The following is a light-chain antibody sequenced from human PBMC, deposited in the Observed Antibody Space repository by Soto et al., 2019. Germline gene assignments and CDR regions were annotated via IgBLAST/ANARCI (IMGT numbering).Light chain of an antibody. J-gene: IGKJ2*02. CDR3: MQALQAPGT. CDR2: LGS. Sequence: DIVMTQSPLSLPVTPGEPASISCRSSQSLLHSNGYNYLDWYLQKPGKSPQLLIYLGSNRYSGVTDRFSCSGSGTDFTLKISRVVAEEVGVYYCMQALQAPGTFGQGTKLEI. V-gene: IGKV2-28*01. CDR1: QSLLHSNGYNY.